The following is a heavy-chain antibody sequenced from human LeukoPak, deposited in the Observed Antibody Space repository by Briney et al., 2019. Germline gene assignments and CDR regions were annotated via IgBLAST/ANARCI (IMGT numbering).Heavy chain of an antibody. CDR3: ARGLRYFDWPYFDY. CDR1: GFTFSSYG. CDR2: IWYDGSNK. Sequence: GGSLRLSCAASGFTFSSYGMPWVRQAPGKGLEWVAVIWYDGSNKYYADSVKGRFTISRDNSKNTLYLQMNSLRAEDTAVYYCARGLRYFDWPYFDYWGQGTLVTVSS. D-gene: IGHD3-9*01. J-gene: IGHJ4*02. V-gene: IGHV3-33*01.